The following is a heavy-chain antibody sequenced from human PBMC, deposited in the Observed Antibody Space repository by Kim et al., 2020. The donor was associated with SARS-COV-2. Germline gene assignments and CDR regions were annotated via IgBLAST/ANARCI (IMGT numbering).Heavy chain of an antibody. V-gene: IGHV4-59*01. D-gene: IGHD5-12*01. CDR3: ARLGWLQDY. J-gene: IGHJ4*02. CDR2: GST. Sequence: GSTHSNPTPQSRVTISVDTSTNQFSLKLSSVTAADTAVYYCARLGWLQDYWGQGTLVTVSS.